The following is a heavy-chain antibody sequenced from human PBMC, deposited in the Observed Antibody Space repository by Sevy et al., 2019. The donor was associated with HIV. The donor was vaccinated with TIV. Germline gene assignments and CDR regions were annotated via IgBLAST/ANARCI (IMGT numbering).Heavy chain of an antibody. D-gene: IGHD3-3*01. CDR2: IYSDGNT. CDR1: GFTVSSNY. CDR3: ARGLILEWSWYGMDV. Sequence: GGSLRLSCAASGFTVSSNYMSWVRPAPGKGLEWVSVIYSDGNTYYADSVKGRFTISRDNSKNTLYLQMNSLRAEDTAVYYCARGLILEWSWYGMDVWGQGTTVTVSS. J-gene: IGHJ6*02. V-gene: IGHV3-53*01.